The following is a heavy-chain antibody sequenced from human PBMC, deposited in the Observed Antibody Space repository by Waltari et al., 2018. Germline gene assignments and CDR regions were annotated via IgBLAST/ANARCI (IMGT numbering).Heavy chain of an antibody. V-gene: IGHV3-30*18. CDR3: AKETEAYSGSYYHFDY. J-gene: IGHJ4*02. Sequence: QVQLVESGGGVVQPGRSLRLSCAASGFTISSYGMHWVRQAPGKGLEWVAVISYDGSDKYYADSEKGRFTISRDNSKNTVYLEMNSLRAEDTAVYYCAKETEAYSGSYYHFDYWGQGTLVTVSS. CDR1: GFTISSYG. CDR2: ISYDGSDK. D-gene: IGHD1-26*01.